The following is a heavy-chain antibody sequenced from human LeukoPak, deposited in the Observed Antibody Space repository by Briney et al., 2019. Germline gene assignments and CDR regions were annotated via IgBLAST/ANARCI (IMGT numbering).Heavy chain of an antibody. CDR1: GFTFSAYT. Sequence: PGGSLRLSCAGSGFTFSAYTMAWVRQAPGGGLEWVSGISGDGYSTYYADSVKGRFAISRDNSKSTLYLQMNSLRAEDTAVYYCAKDFGRNLGGPGYWGRGTRVTVSS. CDR2: ISGDGYST. CDR3: AKDFGRNLGGPGY. D-gene: IGHD3-10*01. J-gene: IGHJ4*02. V-gene: IGHV3-23*01.